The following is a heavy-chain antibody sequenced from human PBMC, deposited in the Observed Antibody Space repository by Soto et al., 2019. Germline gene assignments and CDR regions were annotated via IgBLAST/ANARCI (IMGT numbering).Heavy chain of an antibody. CDR2: IWSDGVKE. CDR1: GFTFSTYG. V-gene: IGHV3-33*01. J-gene: IGHJ4*02. Sequence: QVQLVESGGGVVQPGRSLRLSCGASGFTFSTYGMHWVRQAPGKGLEWVAFIWSDGVKENYGDSVTGRFTISRDTSKNTLNLQMSSLRVEDTAVYYCARGGRYLSTLFFDYWGQGTPVTVSS. D-gene: IGHD6-19*01. CDR3: ARGGRYLSTLFFDY.